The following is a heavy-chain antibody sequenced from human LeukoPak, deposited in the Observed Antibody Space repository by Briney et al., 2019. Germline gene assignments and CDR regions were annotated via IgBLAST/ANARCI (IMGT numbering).Heavy chain of an antibody. Sequence: KPGGSLRLSCAASGFTFSSYSMNWVRQAPGKGLEWVSSISSSSSYIYYADSVKGRFTISRDNAKNSLYLQMNSLRAEDTAVYYCARAGEFSWAFDYWGQGTLVTVSS. CDR1: GFTFSSYS. D-gene: IGHD6-13*01. CDR2: ISSSSSYI. V-gene: IGHV3-21*01. J-gene: IGHJ4*02. CDR3: ARAGEFSWAFDY.